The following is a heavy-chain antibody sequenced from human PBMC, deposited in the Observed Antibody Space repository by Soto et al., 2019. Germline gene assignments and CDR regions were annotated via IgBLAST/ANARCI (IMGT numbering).Heavy chain of an antibody. CDR2: IYNSGST. Sequence: SETLSLTCTVSGGSINRYYWSWIRQPPGKGLEWIGYIYNSGSTNSNPSLKSRVTISVDTSNNQVSLRLRSVTAADTAVYYCVIHTELGARSWFDPWGQGTLVTVSS. J-gene: IGHJ5*02. CDR1: GGSINRYY. D-gene: IGHD1-26*01. V-gene: IGHV4-59*08. CDR3: VIHTELGARSWFDP.